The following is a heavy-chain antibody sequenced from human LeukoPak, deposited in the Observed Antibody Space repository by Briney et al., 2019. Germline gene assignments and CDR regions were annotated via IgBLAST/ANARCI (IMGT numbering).Heavy chain of an antibody. Sequence: GGSLRLSCAASGFTFSSYSMNWVRQAPGKGLEWVSSISSSSYIYYADSVKGRFTISRDNAKNSLYLQMNSLGAEDTAVYYCARVLEMATMGGAFDIWGQGTMVTVSS. CDR3: ARVLEMATMGGAFDI. CDR2: ISSSSYI. D-gene: IGHD5-24*01. V-gene: IGHV3-21*01. CDR1: GFTFSSYS. J-gene: IGHJ3*02.